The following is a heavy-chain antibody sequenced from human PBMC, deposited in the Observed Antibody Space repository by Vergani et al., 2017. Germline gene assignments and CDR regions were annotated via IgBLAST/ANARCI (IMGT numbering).Heavy chain of an antibody. V-gene: IGHV1-2*02. CDR1: GYTFTGYY. CDR3: AGGRSYDTPSFDY. J-gene: IGHJ4*02. CDR2: INPNSGGT. Sequence: QVQLVQSGAEVKKPGASVKVSCKASGYTFTGYYMHWVRQAPGQGLEWMGWINPNSGGTNYAQKFQGRVTMTRDTSISTAYMELGRLISDDTAVYYGAGGRSYDTPSFDYWGQGTLVTVSS. D-gene: IGHD3-22*01.